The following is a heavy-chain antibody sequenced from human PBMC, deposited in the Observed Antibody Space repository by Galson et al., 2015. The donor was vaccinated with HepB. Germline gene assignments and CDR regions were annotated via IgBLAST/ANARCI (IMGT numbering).Heavy chain of an antibody. Sequence: SLRLSCAASGFTFSNFGMHWVRQAPGKGLELVAIIWYDGSNKYYADSVKGRFTISRDNSKNTLYLQMNSLRAEDTAVYYCAREEQRLRGLDYWGQGTLVTVSS. V-gene: IGHV3-33*01. D-gene: IGHD6-25*01. J-gene: IGHJ4*02. CDR2: IWYDGSNK. CDR3: AREEQRLRGLDY. CDR1: GFTFSNFG.